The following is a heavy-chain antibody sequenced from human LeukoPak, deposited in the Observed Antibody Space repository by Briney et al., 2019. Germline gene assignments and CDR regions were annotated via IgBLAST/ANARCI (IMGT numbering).Heavy chain of an antibody. CDR2: INPNGGGT. J-gene: IGHJ5*02. CDR3: ARVSVPFANWFDP. D-gene: IGHD2-2*01. V-gene: IGHV1-2*02. CDR1: GYTFTGYH. Sequence: ASVKVSCKASGYTFTGYHMHWVRQAPGQGLEWMGWINPNGGGTNYAQDFQGRVTVTRDTSISTAYMELSRLTSDDTAVYYCARVSVPFANWFDPWGQGTLVTVSS.